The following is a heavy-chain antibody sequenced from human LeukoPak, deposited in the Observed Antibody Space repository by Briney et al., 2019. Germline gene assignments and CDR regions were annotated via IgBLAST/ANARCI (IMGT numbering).Heavy chain of an antibody. J-gene: IGHJ4*02. V-gene: IGHV3-21*01. Sequence: PGGSLRLSCAGSGFTFSSYSMNWVRQAPGKVLEWVSSISGSSSYIYYADSVKGRFTISRDNAKNSLYLQMNSLRVEDTAVYYCARVAMGRGWDSPNDYWGQGTLVTVSS. D-gene: IGHD5-18*01. CDR1: GFTFSSYS. CDR3: ARVAMGRGWDSPNDY. CDR2: ISGSSSYI.